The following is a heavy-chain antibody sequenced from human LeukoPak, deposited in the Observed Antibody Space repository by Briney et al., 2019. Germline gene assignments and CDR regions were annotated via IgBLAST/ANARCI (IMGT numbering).Heavy chain of an antibody. J-gene: IGHJ5*02. Sequence: PGGSLRLSCAASGFTFNSYEMNWVRRAPGKGLEWVAYISTSGSTIYYADSVKGRFTISRDNAKNSLYLQMNSLRAEDTAVYYCQALYYAILTEDFDPWGQGTLVTVSS. CDR1: GFTFNSYE. CDR3: QALYYAILTEDFDP. CDR2: ISTSGSTI. V-gene: IGHV3-48*03. D-gene: IGHD3-9*01.